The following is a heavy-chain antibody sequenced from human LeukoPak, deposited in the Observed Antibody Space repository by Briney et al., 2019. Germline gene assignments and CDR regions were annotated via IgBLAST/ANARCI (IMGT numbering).Heavy chain of an antibody. CDR3: ARESVVPAARQYNWFDP. J-gene: IGHJ5*02. CDR1: GGSFSGYY. Sequence: SETLSLTCAAYGGSFSGYYWSWIRQPPGKGLEWIGEINHSGSTNYNPSLKSRVTISVDTSKNQFSLKLSSVTAADTAVYYCARESVVPAARQYNWFDPWGQGTLVTVSS. V-gene: IGHV4-34*01. CDR2: INHSGST. D-gene: IGHD2-2*01.